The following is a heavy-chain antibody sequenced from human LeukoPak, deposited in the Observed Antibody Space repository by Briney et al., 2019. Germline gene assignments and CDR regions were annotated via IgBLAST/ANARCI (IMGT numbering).Heavy chain of an antibody. CDR1: GFHFSSNA. CDR3: AKHHYNSGWYLNY. CDR2: ISGSNDNP. D-gene: IGHD6-19*01. V-gene: IGHV3-23*01. J-gene: IGHJ4*02. Sequence: GGSLRLLHAASGFHFSSNAMSWVRQAPGRGLEWVSAISGSNDNPYYADSVNSRFTISKNNSKNTLYLQMNTLRAEDTAVYYCAKHHYNSGWYLNYWGQGTLVTVSS.